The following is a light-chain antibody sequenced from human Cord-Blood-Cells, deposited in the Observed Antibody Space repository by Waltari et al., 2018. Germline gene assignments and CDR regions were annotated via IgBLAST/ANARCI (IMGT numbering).Light chain of an antibody. J-gene: IGLJ1*01. Sequence: QSALTQPPSASGSPGQPVTISCTGTSRDVGGYNNVSWYQQHPGKAPKLMLYEVSKRPSGVPDRFSGSKSGNTASLTVSGLQAEDEADYYCSSYAGSNNSVFGTGTKVTVL. CDR1: SRDVGGYNN. CDR3: SSYAGSNNSV. V-gene: IGLV2-8*01. CDR2: EVS.